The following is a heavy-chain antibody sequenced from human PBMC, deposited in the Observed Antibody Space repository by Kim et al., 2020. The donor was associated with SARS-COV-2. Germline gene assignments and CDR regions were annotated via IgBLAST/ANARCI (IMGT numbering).Heavy chain of an antibody. Sequence: GGSLRLSCAASGFTFSSYWMSWVRQAPGEGLEWVANIKQDGSEKSYVDSVKGRFTISRDNAKNSLYLQMNSLRAEDTAVYYCARSRGAAAARDYWGQGTLVIVSS. CDR2: IKQDGSEK. J-gene: IGHJ4*02. V-gene: IGHV3-7*05. CDR3: ARSRGAAAARDY. CDR1: GFTFSSYW. D-gene: IGHD6-13*01.